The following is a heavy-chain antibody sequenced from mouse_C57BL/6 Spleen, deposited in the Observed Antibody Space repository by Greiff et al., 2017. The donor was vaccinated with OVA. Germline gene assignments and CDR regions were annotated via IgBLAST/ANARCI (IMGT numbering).Heavy chain of an antibody. V-gene: IGHV1-54*01. Sequence: QVQLKESGAELVRPGTSVKVSCKASGYAFTNYLIEWVKQRPGQALEWIGVINPGSGGTNYNEKFKGKATLTADKSSSTAYMQLSSLTSEDSAVYFCARTAQDYYMDYWGQGTTLTVSS. CDR3: ARTAQDYYMDY. D-gene: IGHD3-2*02. J-gene: IGHJ2*01. CDR2: INPGSGGT. CDR1: GYAFTNYL.